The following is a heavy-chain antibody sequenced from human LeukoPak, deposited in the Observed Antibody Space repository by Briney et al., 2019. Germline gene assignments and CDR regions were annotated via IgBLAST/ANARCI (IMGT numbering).Heavy chain of an antibody. D-gene: IGHD1-7*01. V-gene: IGHV5-51*01. CDR2: IYPGDSDT. CDR1: GYSFTNYW. J-gene: IGHJ5*02. CDR3: ARRGNYWFDP. Sequence: GESLKISCKGSGYSFTNYWIGWVRQMPGKGLEWMGIIYPGDSDTRYSPSFQGQVTISADTSISAAYLQWSSLKASDTAIYYSARRGNYWFDPWGQGTLVTVSS.